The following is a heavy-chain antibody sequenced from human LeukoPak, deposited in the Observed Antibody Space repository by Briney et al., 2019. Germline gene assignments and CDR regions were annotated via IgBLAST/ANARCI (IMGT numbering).Heavy chain of an antibody. D-gene: IGHD1-26*01. CDR2: ISGSGGST. Sequence: GGSLRLSCAASGFSFSNYWMSWVRQAPGKGLEWVSAISGSGGSTYYADSVKGRFTISRDNSKNTLYLQMNSLRAEDTAVYYCAKVGLVGATHYFDYWGQGTLVTVSS. J-gene: IGHJ4*02. V-gene: IGHV3-23*01. CDR3: AKVGLVGATHYFDY. CDR1: GFSFSNYW.